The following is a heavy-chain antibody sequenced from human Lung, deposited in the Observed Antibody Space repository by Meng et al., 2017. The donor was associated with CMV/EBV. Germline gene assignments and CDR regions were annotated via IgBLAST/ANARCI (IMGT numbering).Heavy chain of an antibody. CDR3: ASASSGWYNNWVDP. D-gene: IGHD6-19*01. J-gene: IGHJ5*02. CDR2: INHSGST. CDR1: GGSFSGYY. Sequence: GSLRLXCAVYGGSFSGYYWSWIRQPPGKGLEWIGEINHSGSTNYNPSLKSRVTISVDTSKNQFSLKLSSVTAADTAVYYCASASSGWYNNWVDPWGHGTLVTVSS. V-gene: IGHV4-34*01.